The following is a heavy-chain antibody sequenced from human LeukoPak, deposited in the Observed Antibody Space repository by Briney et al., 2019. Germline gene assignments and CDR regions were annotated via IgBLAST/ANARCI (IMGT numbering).Heavy chain of an antibody. V-gene: IGHV4-39*01. Sequence: SQTLSLTCTVSGGSISSNAYYWARIRQPPGKGLEWIGSIYSSVSTYYNPSLKSRVTISVDTSKNQFSLRLSSVTAADTALYYCAYSGSYGHLGYWGQGIPVTVSS. D-gene: IGHD1-26*01. J-gene: IGHJ4*02. CDR2: IYSSVST. CDR1: GGSISSNAYY. CDR3: AYSGSYGHLGY.